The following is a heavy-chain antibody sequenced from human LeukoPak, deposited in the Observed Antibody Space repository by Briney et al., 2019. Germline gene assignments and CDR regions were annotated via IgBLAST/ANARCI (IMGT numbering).Heavy chain of an antibody. D-gene: IGHD6-13*01. J-gene: IGHJ4*02. CDR3: ARDAIAAAGAGA. V-gene: IGHV1-2*02. CDR1: GCTFTDYS. CDR2: INPNSGDT. Sequence: ASVKVSCKASGCTFTDYSMHWVRQAPGQGLEWMGWINPNSGDTDYAQKLQGRVTMTRDTSISTAYLEVSRLTSDDTAVYFCARDAIAAAGAGAWGQGTLVTVSS.